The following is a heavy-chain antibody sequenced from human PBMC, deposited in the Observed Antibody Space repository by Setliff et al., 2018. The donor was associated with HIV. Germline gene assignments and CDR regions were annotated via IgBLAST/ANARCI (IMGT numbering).Heavy chain of an antibody. CDR3: AREQHLGRSFDY. V-gene: IGHV1-69*13. D-gene: IGHD6-13*01. J-gene: IGHJ4*02. Sequence: SVKVSCKASGGTFNSYAINWVRQAPGQGLEWMGGIIPVFGTANYAQNFQGRVTITADESTSTAYMELSSLRSEDTAVYYCAREQHLGRSFDYWGQGTLVTV. CDR1: GGTFNSYA. CDR2: IIPVFGTA.